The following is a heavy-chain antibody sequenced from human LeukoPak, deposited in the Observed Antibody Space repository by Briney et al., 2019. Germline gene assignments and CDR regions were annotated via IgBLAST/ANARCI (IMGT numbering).Heavy chain of an antibody. CDR1: GFTFSSYA. CDR3: AAIYCSSSSCYAFDY. Sequence: GSLRLSCAASGFTFSSYAMSWVRQAPGKRLEWVSGVSGSGISTYYADSVKGRFTISRDNSKNTLHLQMNSLRVEDTAVYYCAAIYCSSSSCYAFDYWGQGTLVTVPS. V-gene: IGHV3-23*01. D-gene: IGHD2-2*01. CDR2: VSGSGIST. J-gene: IGHJ4*02.